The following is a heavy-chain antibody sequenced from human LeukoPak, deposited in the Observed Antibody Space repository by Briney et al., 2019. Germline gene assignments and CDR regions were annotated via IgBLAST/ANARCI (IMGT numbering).Heavy chain of an antibody. V-gene: IGHV1-18*01. J-gene: IGHJ5*02. Sequence: GASVKVSCKASGYTFTSYGISWVRQAPGQGLEWMGWISAYNGNTNYAQKLQGRVTMTTDTSTSTAYMELSRLRSDDTAVYYCARGGYCSSTSCYTWFDPWGQGTLVTVSS. D-gene: IGHD2-2*02. CDR3: ARGGYCSSTSCYTWFDP. CDR1: GYTFTSYG. CDR2: ISAYNGNT.